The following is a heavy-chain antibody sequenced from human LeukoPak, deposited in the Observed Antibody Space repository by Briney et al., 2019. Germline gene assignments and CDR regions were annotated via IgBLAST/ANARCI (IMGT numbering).Heavy chain of an antibody. CDR1: GFTFSSYW. CDR3: ARGSRDGSGSYCIFDY. V-gene: IGHV4-4*02. CDR2: IYYSGST. Sequence: GSLRLSCAASGFTFSSYWMSWVRQPPGKGLEWIGEIYYSGSTNYNPSLKSRVTISVDKSKNQFSLKLSSVTAADTAVYYCARGSRDGSGSYCIFDYWGQGTLVTVSS. D-gene: IGHD3-10*01. J-gene: IGHJ4*02.